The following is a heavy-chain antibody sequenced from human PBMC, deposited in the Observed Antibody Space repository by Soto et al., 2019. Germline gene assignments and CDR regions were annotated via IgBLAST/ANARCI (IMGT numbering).Heavy chain of an antibody. CDR3: ARDNGFGESDV. CDR2: ISAYNGNT. Sequence: QVQLVQSGAEVKKPGASVKVSCKASGYSFTSYGISWVRQAPGQGLEWMGWISAYNGNTNYAQKRQGRITLTPXTSTRTAYMELRSLRSDDTAVYYCARDNGFGESDVWGQGTTVTVSS. CDR1: GYSFTSYG. V-gene: IGHV1-18*01. D-gene: IGHD3-10*01. J-gene: IGHJ6*02.